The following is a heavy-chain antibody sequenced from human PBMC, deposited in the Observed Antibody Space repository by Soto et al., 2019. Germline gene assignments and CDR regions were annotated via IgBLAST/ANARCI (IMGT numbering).Heavy chain of an antibody. V-gene: IGHV3-9*01. CDR2: ISWNSEVK. Sequence: EMQLVDSGGGLVQPGRSLRLSCAASGFTFDDYAMHWVRQVPGKGLEWVSGISWNSEVKLYADTTKGRLAISRDNAQNSLYLQIDGLGVAHTAFYYWVKDRRILVAWRAFDVWGHGTLVSVSS. J-gene: IGHJ3*01. CDR3: VKDRRILVAWRAFDV. D-gene: IGHD2-21*01. CDR1: GFTFDDYA.